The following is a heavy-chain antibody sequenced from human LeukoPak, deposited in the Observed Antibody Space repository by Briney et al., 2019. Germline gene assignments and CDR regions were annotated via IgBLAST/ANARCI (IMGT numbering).Heavy chain of an antibody. J-gene: IGHJ4*02. CDR3: ARHLPKWGWDY. Sequence: SETLSLTCTVSGGSISSYYWGWIRQPPGKGLEWIGYIYYSGSTKYNPSLKSRVTISVDTSKNQFSLKLSSVTAADTAVYYCARHLPKWGWDYWGQGTLVTVSS. CDR1: GGSISSYY. D-gene: IGHD1-26*01. CDR2: IYYSGST. V-gene: IGHV4-59*08.